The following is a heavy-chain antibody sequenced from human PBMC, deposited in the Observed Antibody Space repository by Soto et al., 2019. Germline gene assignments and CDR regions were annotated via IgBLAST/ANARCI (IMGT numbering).Heavy chain of an antibody. CDR3: AQDVGSLRFYFDY. CDR2: IGPSGTST. D-gene: IGHD5-12*01. J-gene: IGHJ4*02. V-gene: IGHV3-23*01. CDR1: GFSFSTYS. Sequence: EVRLLESGGGLVQPGGSLRLSCAASGFSFSTYSMYWVRQTPGKGLEWVSAIGPSGTSTYYADSGKGRFTISRDNSKNTVYLQMTSLRADDTAVYYCAQDVGSLRFYFDYWGQGTLGTVSS.